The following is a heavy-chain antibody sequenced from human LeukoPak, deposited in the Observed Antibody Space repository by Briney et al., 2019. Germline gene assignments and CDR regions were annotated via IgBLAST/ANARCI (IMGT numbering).Heavy chain of an antibody. Sequence: GGSLRLSCVGSGFTFSAHSMNWVRQAPGRPPEWLSYISSTGSVYYSPSVQGRFAISRDNARDSLFLQMSGLRGEDTAVYYCARGFWSGPSGWGVAFDLWGQGTMVTVSS. J-gene: IGHJ3*01. CDR1: GFTFSAHS. CDR2: ISSTGSV. CDR3: ARGFWSGPSGWGVAFDL. D-gene: IGHD3-3*01. V-gene: IGHV3-69-1*01.